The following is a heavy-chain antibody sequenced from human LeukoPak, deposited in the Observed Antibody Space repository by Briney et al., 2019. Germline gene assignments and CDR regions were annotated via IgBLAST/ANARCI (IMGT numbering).Heavy chain of an antibody. CDR2: IYHSGST. CDR1: GGSISSGGYS. V-gene: IGHV4-30-2*01. Sequence: SETLSLTCAASGGSISSGGYSWSWIRQPPGKGLEWIGYIYHSGSTYYNPSLKSRVTISVDRSKNQFSLKLSSVTAADTAVYYCARAGAYCGGDCYSGAFDIWGQGTMVTVSS. J-gene: IGHJ3*02. D-gene: IGHD2-21*02. CDR3: ARAGAYCGGDCYSGAFDI.